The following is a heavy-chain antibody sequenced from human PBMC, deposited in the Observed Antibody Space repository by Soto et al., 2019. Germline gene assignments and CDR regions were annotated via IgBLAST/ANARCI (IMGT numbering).Heavy chain of an antibody. CDR1: GFTFSDYY. V-gene: IGHV3-11*01. Sequence: QVQLVESGGGLVKPGGSLRLSCAASGFTFSDYYMSWIRQAPGKGLEWVSYISSSGSTIYYADSVKGRFTISRDNAKNSLDLQMNSLRAEDTAVYYCAGTYYDILTGYSPTDDYWGQGTLVTVSS. CDR2: ISSSGSTI. D-gene: IGHD3-9*01. J-gene: IGHJ4*02. CDR3: AGTYYDILTGYSPTDDY.